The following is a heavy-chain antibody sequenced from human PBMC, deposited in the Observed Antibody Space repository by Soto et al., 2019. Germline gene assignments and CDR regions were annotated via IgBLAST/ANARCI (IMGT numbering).Heavy chain of an antibody. CDR3: ARSVRWGVSTSPFDY. V-gene: IGHV1-69*13. CDR1: GGTFSSYA. D-gene: IGHD3-10*01. Sequence: SVKVSCKASGGTFSSYAISWVRQAPGQGLEWMGGIIPIFGTANYAQKFQGRVTITADESTSTAYRELSSLRSEDTAVYYCARSVRWGVSTSPFDYWGQGTLVTVSS. J-gene: IGHJ4*02. CDR2: IIPIFGTA.